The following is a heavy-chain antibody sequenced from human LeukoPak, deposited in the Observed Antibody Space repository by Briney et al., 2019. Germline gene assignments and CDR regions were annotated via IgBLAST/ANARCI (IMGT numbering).Heavy chain of an antibody. CDR1: GYTFTSYY. V-gene: IGHV1-46*01. CDR2: IHPSGGST. CDR3: ARWGNDILTGYSD. J-gene: IGHJ4*02. Sequence: ASVKVSCKASGYTFTSYYMHWVRQAPGQGLELMGIIHPSGGSTSYAQKFQGRVTMTRGTSTSTVYMELSSLRSEDTAVYYCARWGNDILTGYSDWGQGTLVTVSS. D-gene: IGHD3-9*01.